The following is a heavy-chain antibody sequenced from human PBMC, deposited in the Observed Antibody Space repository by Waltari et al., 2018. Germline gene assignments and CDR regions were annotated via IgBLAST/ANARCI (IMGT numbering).Heavy chain of an antibody. D-gene: IGHD6-6*01. V-gene: IGHV4-34*01. CDR1: GGSFSGYY. CDR2: INHSGST. Sequence: QVQLQQWGAGLLKPSETLSLTCAVYGGSFSGYYWSWIRQPPGKGLEWIGEINHSGSTNYNPSLKSRVPISVDTSKNQFSLKLSSVTAADTAVYYCARGLIAARRFDYWGQGTLVTVSS. J-gene: IGHJ4*02. CDR3: ARGLIAARRFDY.